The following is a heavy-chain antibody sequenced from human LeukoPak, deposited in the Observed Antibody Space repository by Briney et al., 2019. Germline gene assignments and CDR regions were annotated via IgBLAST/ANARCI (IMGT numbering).Heavy chain of an antibody. Sequence: PGGSLRLSCGASGCTFSSYAMSWVRQAPGKGLEWVSAISGTGGSTYYADSVKGRFTISRDNSKNTLYLQMNSLRAEDTAVFYCATRPTVGAPTPTFDCWGQGTLVTVSS. D-gene: IGHD1-26*01. CDR2: ISGTGGST. CDR3: ATRPTVGAPTPTFDC. V-gene: IGHV3-23*01. J-gene: IGHJ4*02. CDR1: GCTFSSYA.